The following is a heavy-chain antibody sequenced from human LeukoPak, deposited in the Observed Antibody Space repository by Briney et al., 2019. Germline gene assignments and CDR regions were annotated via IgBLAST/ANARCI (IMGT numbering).Heavy chain of an antibody. J-gene: IGHJ4*02. CDR3: ANGRDGYNLDY. Sequence: GGSLRLSCAASGFSFSSYAMDWVRQGPGKGLEWVSDIRGSGGSTNYADSVKGRFIISRDNSKNTLYLQMNSLRAEDTAVYYCANGRDGYNLDYWGQGALVTVSS. V-gene: IGHV3-23*01. CDR2: IRGSGGST. D-gene: IGHD5-24*01. CDR1: GFSFSSYA.